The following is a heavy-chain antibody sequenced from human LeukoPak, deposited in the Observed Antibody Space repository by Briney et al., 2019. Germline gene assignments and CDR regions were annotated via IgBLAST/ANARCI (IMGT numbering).Heavy chain of an antibody. CDR2: ITGSSDSI. D-gene: IGHD5-24*01. J-gene: IGHJ3*02. CDR3: AKNEMIMGAFDI. V-gene: IGHV3-21*04. CDR1: GFTFSSYA. Sequence: GGSLRLSCAASGFTFSSYAMEWVRQAPGKGLERVSSITGSSDSIYCADSVKGRFTISRDNAKNSVYPQMNSLRAEDTAVYYCAKNEMIMGAFDIWGQGTMVTVSS.